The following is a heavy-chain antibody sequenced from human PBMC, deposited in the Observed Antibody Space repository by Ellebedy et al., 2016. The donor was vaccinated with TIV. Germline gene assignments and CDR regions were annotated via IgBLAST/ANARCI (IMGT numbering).Heavy chain of an antibody. CDR1: GGTFSSYA. Sequence: SVKVSCXASGGTFSSYAISWVRQAPGQGLEWMGGIIPIFGTANYAQKFQGRVTITADESTSTAYMELSSLRSEDTAVYYCAREIAYSGSYGGAFDIWGQGTMVTVSS. CDR3: AREIAYSGSYGGAFDI. D-gene: IGHD1-26*01. V-gene: IGHV1-69*13. CDR2: IIPIFGTA. J-gene: IGHJ3*02.